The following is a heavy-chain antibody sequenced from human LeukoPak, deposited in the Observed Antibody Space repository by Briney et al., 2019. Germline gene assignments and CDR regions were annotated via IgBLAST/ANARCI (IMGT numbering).Heavy chain of an antibody. Sequence: GGSLRLSCAASGFTFSSYAMSWARQAPGKGLEWVSAISGSGGSTYYADSVKGRFTISRDNSKNTLYLQMNSLRAEDTAVYYCAKDRVAAIAAAVLDYWGQGTLVTVSS. CDR3: AKDRVAAIAAAVLDY. CDR2: ISGSGGST. D-gene: IGHD6-13*01. V-gene: IGHV3-23*01. J-gene: IGHJ4*02. CDR1: GFTFSSYA.